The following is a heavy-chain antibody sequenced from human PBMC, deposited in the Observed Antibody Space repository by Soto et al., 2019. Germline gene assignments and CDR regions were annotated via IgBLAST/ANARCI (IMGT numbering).Heavy chain of an antibody. CDR3: ARDWVTYYDFWSGYSDQGFDP. D-gene: IGHD3-3*01. CDR1: GGSVSSGSYY. J-gene: IGHJ5*02. CDR2: IYYSGST. Sequence: SETLSLTCTVSGGSVSSGSYYWSWIRQPPGKGLEWIGYIYYSGSTNYNPSLKSRVTISVDTSKNQFSLKLSSVTAADTAVYYCARDWVTYYDFWSGYSDQGFDPWGQGTLVTVSS. V-gene: IGHV4-61*01.